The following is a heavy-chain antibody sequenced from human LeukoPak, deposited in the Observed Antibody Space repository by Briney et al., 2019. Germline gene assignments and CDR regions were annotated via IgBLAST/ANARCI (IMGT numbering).Heavy chain of an antibody. V-gene: IGHV3-30*18. D-gene: IGHD1-26*01. CDR3: AKEAGRWELE. Sequence: GGSLRLSCAASGFTFGNYGIHWVRQAPGKGLEWVAVISNDGSNKYYADSVKGRFTISRDNSEKTLYLQMNSLRAEDTAVYYCAKEAGRWELEWGQGTLVTVSS. CDR1: GFTFGNYG. J-gene: IGHJ4*02. CDR2: ISNDGSNK.